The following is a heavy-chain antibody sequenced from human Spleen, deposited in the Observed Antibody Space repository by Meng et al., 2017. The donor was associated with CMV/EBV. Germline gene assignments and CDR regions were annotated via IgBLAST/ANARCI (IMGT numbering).Heavy chain of an antibody. CDR3: ARKYDFWSGWYFDY. CDR2: IKEDGSEK. J-gene: IGHJ4*02. V-gene: IGHV3-7*01. D-gene: IGHD3/OR15-3a*01. Sequence: GESLKISCAASGFTFGSYWMSWVRQASGKGLEWVANIKEDGSEKYYVDSVKGRFTISRDNAKKSLYLQMDSLRGEDTAVYYCARKYDFWSGWYFDYWGQGTLVTVS. CDR1: GFTFGSYW.